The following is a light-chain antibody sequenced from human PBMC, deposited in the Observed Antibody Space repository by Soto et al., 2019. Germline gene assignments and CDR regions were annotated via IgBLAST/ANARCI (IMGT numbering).Light chain of an antibody. Sequence: QSVLTQPRSVSGSPGQSVTISCTGTSNDVGIYNYVSWYQQHPDKAPQLTIYDVSNRPSGVPDRFSGSKSGNTASLTISGLQAEDEADYYCCSYAGTYTYVFGTGTKVTVL. CDR1: SNDVGIYNY. CDR3: CSYAGTYTYV. J-gene: IGLJ1*01. V-gene: IGLV2-11*01. CDR2: DVS.